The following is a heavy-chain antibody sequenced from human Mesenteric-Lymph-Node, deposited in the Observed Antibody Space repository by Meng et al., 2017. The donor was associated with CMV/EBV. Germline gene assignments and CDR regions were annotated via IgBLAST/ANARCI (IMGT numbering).Heavy chain of an antibody. D-gene: IGHD2-2*01. Sequence: GESLKISCAASGFTFSSYGMHWVRQAPGKGLEWVAVISYDGSKKYFADSVKGRFTISRDNSKNTLYLQMNSLRAADTAVYYCARDRCSSTSCYYNYHYGMDVWGQGTTVTVSS. CDR1: GFTFSSYG. CDR2: ISYDGSKK. J-gene: IGHJ6*02. V-gene: IGHV3-30-3*01. CDR3: ARDRCSSTSCYYNYHYGMDV.